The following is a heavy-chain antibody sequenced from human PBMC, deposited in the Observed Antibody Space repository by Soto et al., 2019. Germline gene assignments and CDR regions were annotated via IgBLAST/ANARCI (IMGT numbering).Heavy chain of an antibody. V-gene: IGHV5-10-1*01. D-gene: IGHD5-12*01. Sequence: VESLLISCQGSGYTFSDYRISWVRQMPGKGLEWLGTIDSSDSYITYSPSFQGHVTISADKSISTAFLRWTSLKSSDSAMYFCAKLDVTFGYTDVSNLCVQGTTVTVAS. CDR1: GYTFSDYR. J-gene: IGHJ6*02. CDR2: IDSSDSYI. CDR3: AKLDVTFGYTDVSNL.